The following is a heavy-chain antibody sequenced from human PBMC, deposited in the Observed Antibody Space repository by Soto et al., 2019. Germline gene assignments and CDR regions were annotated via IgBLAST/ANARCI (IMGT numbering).Heavy chain of an antibody. CDR3: ARGGQHRKASDNYEIDV. CDR2: SIPIFRTA. J-gene: IGHJ6*01. V-gene: IGHV1-69*01. Sequence: QVQLVQSGAEVKKPGSSVKVSCKASGGTFSSYSISWVRQAPGQGLEWMGGSIPIFRTANYAQKFQGRVTITADGSTSTVYMKLSSLRAEDTAVYYWARGGQHRKASDNYEIDVGGQGKTVTVSS. D-gene: IGHD6-13*01. CDR1: GGTFSSYS.